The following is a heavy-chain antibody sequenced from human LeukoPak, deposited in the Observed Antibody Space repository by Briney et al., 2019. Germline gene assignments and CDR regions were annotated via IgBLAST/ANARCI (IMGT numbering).Heavy chain of an antibody. CDR2: ISSSGGST. D-gene: IGHD3-22*01. J-gene: IGHJ4*02. V-gene: IGHV3-23*01. Sequence: PGGSLRLSCAASGFTFSRYDMNWVRQAPGKGLECVSAISSSGGSTHYADSVKGRFTISRDNSKNTLYLQMNSLRAEDTAIYYCANTYYDDGGARGLWGQGALVTVSS. CDR1: GFTFSRYD. CDR3: ANTYYDDGGARGL.